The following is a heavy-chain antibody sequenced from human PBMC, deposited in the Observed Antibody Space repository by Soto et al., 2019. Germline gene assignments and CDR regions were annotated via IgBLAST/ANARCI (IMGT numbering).Heavy chain of an antibody. J-gene: IGHJ5*02. V-gene: IGHV3-15*01. CDR3: CVVKRRDQYSTSGYWFDP. Sequence: EMHLVDSGGGLVKHGGSLRLSCAASGFTFSHAWMSWVRQAPGTGLEWVGRIQSKADGETKDYGAPVRGRFTISRDDSKDTLYLQMNSLRIEDTAVYYCCVVKRRDQYSTSGYWFDPWGPGTLVTVSS. CDR2: IQSKADGETK. D-gene: IGHD2-15*01. CDR1: GFTFSHAW.